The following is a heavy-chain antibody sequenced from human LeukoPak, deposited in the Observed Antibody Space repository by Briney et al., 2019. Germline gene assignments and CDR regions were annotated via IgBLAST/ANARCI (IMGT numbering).Heavy chain of an antibody. CDR3: ARSRYSSSSAPFDY. V-gene: IGHV4-39*01. CDR2: IYYSGST. Sequence: SETLSLTCTVSGGSISSYYWGWIRQPPGKGLEWIGSIYYSGSTYYNPSLKSRVTISVDTSKNQFSLKLSSVTAADTAVYYCARSRYSSSSAPFDYWGQGTLVTVSS. CDR1: GGSISSYY. D-gene: IGHD6-6*01. J-gene: IGHJ4*02.